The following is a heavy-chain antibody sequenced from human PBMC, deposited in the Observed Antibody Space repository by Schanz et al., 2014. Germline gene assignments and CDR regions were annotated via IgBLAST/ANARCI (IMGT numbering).Heavy chain of an antibody. CDR2: IRQEGSEK. D-gene: IGHD3-10*01. J-gene: IGHJ4*02. V-gene: IGHV3-7*01. CDR1: GFTFSNYW. CDR3: ARSEMDRGVIWGY. Sequence: EVQLVESGGGLVQSGESLRVSCAASGFTFSNYWMSWVRQAPGKGLEWVANIRQEGSEKYYVDSVKGRFTVSRDDAKNSLYLQMNSLRVEDTAVYYCARSEMDRGVIWGYWGQGTLVNVSS.